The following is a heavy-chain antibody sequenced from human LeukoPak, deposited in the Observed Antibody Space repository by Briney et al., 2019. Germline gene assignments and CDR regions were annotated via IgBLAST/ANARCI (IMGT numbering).Heavy chain of an antibody. V-gene: IGHV3-30-3*01. Sequence: GGSLRLSCAASGFTFSSYAMHWVRQAPGKGLEWVAVISHDGSNKYYADSVKGRFTISRDNSKNTLYLQMNSLRAEDTAVYYCARDTWALKRGYSYGYVGYFGYWGQGTLVTVSS. CDR2: ISHDGSNK. D-gene: IGHD5-18*01. J-gene: IGHJ4*02. CDR1: GFTFSSYA. CDR3: ARDTWALKRGYSYGYVGYFGY.